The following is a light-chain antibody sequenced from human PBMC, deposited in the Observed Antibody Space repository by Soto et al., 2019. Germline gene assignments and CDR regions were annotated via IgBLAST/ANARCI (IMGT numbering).Light chain of an antibody. CDR1: QSVSSSY. CDR3: QQYGSSTLT. Sequence: EIVMTQSPATLSVSPGERATLSCRASQSVSSSYLAWYQQKPGQAPRLLIYGASSRATGIPDRFSGSGAGTDFTRTISRLEPEDFAVYYCQQYGSSTLTFGGGTKVDIK. J-gene: IGKJ4*01. CDR2: GAS. V-gene: IGKV3-20*01.